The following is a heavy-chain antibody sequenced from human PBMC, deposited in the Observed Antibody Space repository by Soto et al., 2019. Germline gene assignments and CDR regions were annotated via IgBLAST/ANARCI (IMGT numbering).Heavy chain of an antibody. CDR2: IYYSGST. CDR3: ARGQTAAAGKSTWFDP. D-gene: IGHD6-13*01. CDR1: GGSISNYY. V-gene: IGHV4-59*12. J-gene: IGHJ5*02. Sequence: ASETLSLTCTVSGGSISNYYWNWIRQSPGKGLEWIGDIYYSGSTNYNPSLKSRVTISLYTSKNQFSLKLSFVTAADTAVYYCARGQTAAAGKSTWFDPWGQGTLVTVSS.